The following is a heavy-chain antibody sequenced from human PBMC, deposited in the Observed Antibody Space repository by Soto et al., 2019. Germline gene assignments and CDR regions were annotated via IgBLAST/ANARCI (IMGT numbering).Heavy chain of an antibody. CDR2: IRSKGNKYAT. J-gene: IGHJ4*02. D-gene: IGHD6-13*01. Sequence: LRLSCAASGFTFSGSAIHWVRQASGKGLEWVGRIRSKGNKYATAYAASVKGRFTISRDNSKNTLYLQMNSLRAEDTAVYYCAKGSASGVPYYFDYWGQGTLVTVSS. V-gene: IGHV3-73*01. CDR1: GFTFSGSA. CDR3: AKGSASGVPYYFDY.